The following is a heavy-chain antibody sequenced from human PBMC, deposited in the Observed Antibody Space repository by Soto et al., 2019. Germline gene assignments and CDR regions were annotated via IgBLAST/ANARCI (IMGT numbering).Heavy chain of an antibody. CDR1: GFTVSTNY. V-gene: IGHV3-53*01. J-gene: IGHJ4*02. D-gene: IGHD1-1*01. CDR3: TRGTTGTTYDY. Sequence: GGSLRLSCAASGFTVSTNYMSWVRQAPGKGLEWVSIMYGGGTAYYGDSVKGRFTISRDESKNTVYLQMNSLRAEDTAVYYCTRGTTGTTYDYWGQGTLVTVSS. CDR2: MYGGGTA.